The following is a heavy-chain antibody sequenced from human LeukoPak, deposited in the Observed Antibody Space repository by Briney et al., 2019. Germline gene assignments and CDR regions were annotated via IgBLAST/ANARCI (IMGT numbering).Heavy chain of an antibody. CDR2: ISSSGST. CDR3: VSGADFWSGSYTGHWFDP. V-gene: IGHV4-4*07. D-gene: IGHD3-3*01. J-gene: IGHJ5*02. CDR1: GDSINSYY. Sequence: SETLSLTCTVSGDSINSYYWSWIRQPAGRGLEWTGRISSSGSTNYNPSLKSRVTMSVDTSKNQFSLKLSSVTAADTAMYFCVSGADFWSGSYTGHWFDPWGQGTLVTVSS.